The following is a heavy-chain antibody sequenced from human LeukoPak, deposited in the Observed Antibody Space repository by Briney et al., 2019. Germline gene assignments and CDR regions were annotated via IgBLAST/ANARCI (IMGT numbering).Heavy chain of an antibody. CDR3: AKDRGSQMYYFDY. Sequence: GRSLRLSCAASGFTFDDYAMHGVRQAPGKGLEWDSGISWNSGSRGYADSVKGRFTISRDDAKNSLYLQMNSLRAEDTALYYCAKDRGSQMYYFDYWGRGTLVTVSS. V-gene: IGHV3-9*01. CDR1: GFTFDDYA. J-gene: IGHJ4*02. D-gene: IGHD5-24*01. CDR2: ISWNSGSR.